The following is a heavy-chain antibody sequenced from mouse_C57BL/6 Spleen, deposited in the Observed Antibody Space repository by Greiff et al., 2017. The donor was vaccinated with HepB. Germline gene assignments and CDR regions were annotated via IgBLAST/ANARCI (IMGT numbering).Heavy chain of an antibody. D-gene: IGHD2-5*01. J-gene: IGHJ2*01. Sequence: QVQLQQSGAELVMPGASVKLSCKASGYTFTSYWMHWVKQRPGQGLEWIGEIDPSDSYTNYNQKFKGKSTLTVDKSSSTAYMQLSSLTSEDSAVYYCARYSNYGGFDYWGQGTTLTVSS. CDR3: ARYSNYGGFDY. CDR2: IDPSDSYT. CDR1: GYTFTSYW. V-gene: IGHV1-69*01.